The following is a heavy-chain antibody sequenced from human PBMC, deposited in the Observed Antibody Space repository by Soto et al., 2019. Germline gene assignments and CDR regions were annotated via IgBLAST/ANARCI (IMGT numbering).Heavy chain of an antibody. CDR1: GGSVSSGSYY. CDR3: ARDSEIGGDV. J-gene: IGHJ6*02. Sequence: PSETLSLTCTVSGGSVSSGSYYWSWIRQPPGKGLEWIGYIYYSGSTNYNPSLKSRVTISVDTSKNQFSLKLSSVTAADTAVYYCARDSEIGGDVWGQGTTVTVSS. CDR2: IYYSGST. V-gene: IGHV4-61*01. D-gene: IGHD3-16*01.